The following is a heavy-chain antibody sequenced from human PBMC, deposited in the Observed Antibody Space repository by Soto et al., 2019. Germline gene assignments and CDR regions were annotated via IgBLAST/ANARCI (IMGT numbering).Heavy chain of an antibody. D-gene: IGHD7-27*01. CDR3: ARDLTGPKNYYYYGMDV. Sequence: QVQLVESGGGVVQPGRSLRLSCAASGFTFSSYAMHWVRQAPGKGLEWVAVISYDGSNKYYADFVKGRFTISRDNSKNTLYLQMNSLRAEDTAVYYCARDLTGPKNYYYYGMDVWGQGTTVTVSS. CDR1: GFTFSSYA. V-gene: IGHV3-30-3*01. J-gene: IGHJ6*02. CDR2: ISYDGSNK.